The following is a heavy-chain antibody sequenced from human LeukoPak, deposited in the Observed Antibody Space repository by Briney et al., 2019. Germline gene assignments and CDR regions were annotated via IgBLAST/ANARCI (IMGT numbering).Heavy chain of an antibody. CDR2: INHSGST. V-gene: IGHV4-4*02. CDR3: ARGAPMVRGVIDFDY. D-gene: IGHD3-10*01. Sequence: PSETLSLTCAVSGGSISSSNWWSWVRQPPGKGLEWIAEINHSGSTNYNPSLKSRVTISVDTSKNQFSLKLSSVTAADTAVYYCARGAPMVRGVIDFDYWGQGTLVTVSS. CDR1: GGSISSSNW. J-gene: IGHJ4*02.